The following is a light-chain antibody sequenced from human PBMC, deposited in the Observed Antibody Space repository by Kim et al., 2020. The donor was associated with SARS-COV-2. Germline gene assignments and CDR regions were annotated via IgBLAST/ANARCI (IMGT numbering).Light chain of an antibody. J-gene: IGKJ4*01. CDR1: QSVSTF. Sequence: SLSPGERATLSCRASQSVSTFLALYQHKPVQAPRLLIYNAANRATGIPAKFSGSGSGTDFTLTISSLESEDFAVYYCQQRSNLVTFGGGTKVDIK. CDR2: NAA. CDR3: QQRSNLVT. V-gene: IGKV3-11*01.